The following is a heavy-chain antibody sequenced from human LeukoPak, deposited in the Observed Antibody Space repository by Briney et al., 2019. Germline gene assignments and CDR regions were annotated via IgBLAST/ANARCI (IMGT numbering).Heavy chain of an antibody. Sequence: GGSLRLSCAASGFTFSSYAMSWVRQAPGKGLEWVSAISGSGGSTYYADSVKGRFTISRDNSKNTLYLQMNSLRAEDTAVYYCAKVRAPSYDFLTPFDFWGRGTLVTVPS. J-gene: IGHJ4*02. CDR1: GFTFSSYA. CDR2: ISGSGGST. CDR3: AKVRAPSYDFLTPFDF. D-gene: IGHD3-9*01. V-gene: IGHV3-23*01.